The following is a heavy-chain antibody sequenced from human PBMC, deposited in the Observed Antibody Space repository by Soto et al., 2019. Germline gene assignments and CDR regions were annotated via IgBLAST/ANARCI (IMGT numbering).Heavy chain of an antibody. CDR1: GGSISSSNW. D-gene: IGHD3-22*01. CDR2: IYHSGST. J-gene: IGHJ6*02. CDR3: ARSPDSSGYYPRWYYYGMDV. V-gene: IGHV4-4*02. Sequence: QVQLQESGPGLVKPSGTLSLTCAVSGGSISSSNWWSWVRQPPGKGLEWIGEIYHSGSTNYNPSPKGRVTIPLDNAKNQFSLTLSSVTAAETAVYYCARSPDSSGYYPRWYYYGMDVWGQGTTVTVSS.